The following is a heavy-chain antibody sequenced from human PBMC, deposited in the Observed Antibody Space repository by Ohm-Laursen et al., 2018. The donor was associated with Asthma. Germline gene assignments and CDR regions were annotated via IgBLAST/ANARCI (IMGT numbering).Heavy chain of an antibody. CDR1: GFTFSDHY. V-gene: IGHV3-72*01. Sequence: RLSCSASGFTFSDHYMDWVRQAPGKGLEWVGRSRNKANNYYTDYAASVRGRFTISRDESRNSLDLQMNSLKIEDTAVYYCARGTYPVGAHDSWGQGTLVTVSS. D-gene: IGHD1-26*01. CDR3: ARGTYPVGAHDS. J-gene: IGHJ4*02. CDR2: SRNKANNYYT.